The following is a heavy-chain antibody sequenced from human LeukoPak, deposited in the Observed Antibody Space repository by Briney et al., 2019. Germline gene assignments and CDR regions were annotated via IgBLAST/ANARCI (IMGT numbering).Heavy chain of an antibody. Sequence: GGSLRLSCAASGFTFSNYYMNWIRQTPGKGLEWVSYISGSGTTTFYAESVEGRFTISRDNTKNSLFLQMDSLRVEDTAVYYCARDLSRGDAFDIWGQGTMVTVSS. CDR2: ISGSGTTT. CDR1: GFTFSNYY. D-gene: IGHD3-10*01. J-gene: IGHJ3*02. CDR3: ARDLSRGDAFDI. V-gene: IGHV3-11*01.